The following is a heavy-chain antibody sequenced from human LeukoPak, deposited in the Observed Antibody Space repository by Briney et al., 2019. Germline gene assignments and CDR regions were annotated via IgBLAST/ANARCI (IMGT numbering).Heavy chain of an antibody. CDR2: ISAYNGNT. V-gene: IGHV1-18*01. J-gene: IGHJ4*02. D-gene: IGHD6-19*01. Sequence: ASVKVSCKASGYTFTSYGISWVQQAPGQGLEWMGWISAYNGNTNYAQKLQGRVTMTTDTSTSTAYMELRSLRSDDTAVYYCATRIAVAGTLDYWGQGTLVTVSS. CDR3: ATRIAVAGTLDY. CDR1: GYTFTSYG.